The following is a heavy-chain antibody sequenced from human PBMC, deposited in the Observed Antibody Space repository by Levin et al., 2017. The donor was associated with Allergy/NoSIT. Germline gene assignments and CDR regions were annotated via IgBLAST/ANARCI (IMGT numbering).Heavy chain of an antibody. J-gene: IGHJ4*02. CDR2: IKYDGFT. V-gene: IGHV4-34*01. CDR3: ARAWGRGDHFDH. CDR1: GGSLSDYF. D-gene: IGHD2-21*02. Sequence: SQTLSLTCAVYGGSLSDYFWIWIRQSPVKGLEWIGEIKYDGFTNYNPSLGSRVAISLDMSKNQFALKLSSVTAADTAVYYWARAWGRGDHFDHWGRGSPVTVSS.